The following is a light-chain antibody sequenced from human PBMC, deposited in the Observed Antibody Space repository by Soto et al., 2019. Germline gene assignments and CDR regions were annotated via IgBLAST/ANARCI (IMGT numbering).Light chain of an antibody. CDR3: SSYTSSSTYV. V-gene: IGLV2-14*01. CDR2: DVS. Sequence: QCALTRPASVSGSPGQSITISCTGTSSDVGGYNYVSWYQQHPGKAPKLMIYDVSNRPSGVSNRFSGSKSGNTASLTISGLQAEDEADYYCSSYTSSSTYVFGTGTKVTVL. CDR1: SSDVGGYNY. J-gene: IGLJ1*01.